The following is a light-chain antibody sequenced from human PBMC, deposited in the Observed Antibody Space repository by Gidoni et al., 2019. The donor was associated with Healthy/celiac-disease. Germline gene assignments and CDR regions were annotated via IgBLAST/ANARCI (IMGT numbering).Light chain of an antibody. CDR1: QSISSY. CDR2: AAS. CDR3: QQGYSTPS. V-gene: IGKV1-39*01. Sequence: DIQMTQSPSSLSASVGDRVTITCRASQSISSYLNWYPQKPGKAPKLLIYAASSLQSGVPSRCSGSGSGTDFTLTISSLQPEDFANYYCQQGYSTPSCGQGTKVEIK. J-gene: IGKJ1*01.